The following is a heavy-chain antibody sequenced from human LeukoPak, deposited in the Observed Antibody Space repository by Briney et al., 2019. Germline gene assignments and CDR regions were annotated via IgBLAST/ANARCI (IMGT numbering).Heavy chain of an antibody. CDR2: IKEDGSQK. Sequence: GGSLRLSCAASGFTFSSYWMSWVRQAPGKGLEWVANIKEDGSQKYYVDSVKGRFTISRDNAKRSLYLQMNSLRAEDTAVYYCARGFYCTNGVCPFDYWGQGTLVTVSS. J-gene: IGHJ4*02. D-gene: IGHD2-8*01. V-gene: IGHV3-7*01. CDR1: GFTFSSYW. CDR3: ARGFYCTNGVCPFDY.